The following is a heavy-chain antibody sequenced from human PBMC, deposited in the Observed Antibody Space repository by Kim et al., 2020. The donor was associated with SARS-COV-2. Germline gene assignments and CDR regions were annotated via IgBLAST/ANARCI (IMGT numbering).Heavy chain of an antibody. CDR3: ARESQWLGGSWFDP. V-gene: IGHV1-18*04. CDR1: GYTFTSYG. J-gene: IGHJ5*02. Sequence: ASVKVSCKASGYTFTSYGISWVRQAPGQGLEWMGWISAFNGNTNYAQKLQGRVTITTDTPTSTAYMELRSLRSDDTAVYYCARESQWLGGSWFDPWGEGTLVTVSS. D-gene: IGHD6-19*01. CDR2: ISAFNGNT.